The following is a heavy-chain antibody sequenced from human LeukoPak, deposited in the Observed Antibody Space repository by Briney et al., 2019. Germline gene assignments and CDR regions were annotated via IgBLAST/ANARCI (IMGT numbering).Heavy chain of an antibody. D-gene: IGHD3-16*01. Sequence: WYDGSNKYYAHSVKARFTISRDNSKNTLYLQMNSLRAEDTAVYYCARGLGLYYYYGMDVWGKGTTVTVSS. V-gene: IGHV3-33*01. CDR2: WYDGSNK. CDR3: ARGLGLYYYYGMDV. J-gene: IGHJ6*04.